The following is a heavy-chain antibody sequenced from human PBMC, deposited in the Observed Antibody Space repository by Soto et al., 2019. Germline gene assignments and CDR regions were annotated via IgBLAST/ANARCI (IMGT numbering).Heavy chain of an antibody. V-gene: IGHV3-30*18. D-gene: IGHD6-25*01. J-gene: IGHJ4*02. CDR2: ISYDGSYN. Sequence: GGSLRLSCAASGFTFRDYGMHWVRQAPGKGLEWVAVISYDGSYNYSPDSVKGRVSISRDNSKNTVYLQMTSLRPEDTAEYYCAKGSIAKAAAVTFDSWGQGTLVTVSS. CDR3: AKGSIAKAAAVTFDS. CDR1: GFTFRDYG.